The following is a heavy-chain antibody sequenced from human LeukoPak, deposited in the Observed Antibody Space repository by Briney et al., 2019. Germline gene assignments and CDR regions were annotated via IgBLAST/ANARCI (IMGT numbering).Heavy chain of an antibody. D-gene: IGHD1-7*01. Sequence: PSETLSLTCTVSGGSISSGDYYWSWIRQPPGKGLEWIGYIYYSGSTYYNPSLKSRVTISVDTSKNQFSLKLSSVTAADTAVYHCARDSWNYGSSMDVWGQGTTVTVSS. CDR3: ARDSWNYGSSMDV. V-gene: IGHV4-30-4*01. J-gene: IGHJ6*02. CDR1: GGSISSGDYY. CDR2: IYYSGST.